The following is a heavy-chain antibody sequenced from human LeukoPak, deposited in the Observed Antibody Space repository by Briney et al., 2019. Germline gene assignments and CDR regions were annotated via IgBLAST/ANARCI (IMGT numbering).Heavy chain of an antibody. D-gene: IGHD3-3*01. CDR1: GFTFSSYG. Sequence: PGGSLRLSCAASGFTFSSYGMHWVRQAPGKGLEWVAFIRYDGSNKYYADSVKGRFTISRDNSKNTLYLQMNSLRAEDTAVYYCAKSYDFWSGYYPPFDYWGPGTLVSVSS. CDR3: AKSYDFWSGYYPPFDY. J-gene: IGHJ4*02. V-gene: IGHV3-30*02. CDR2: IRYDGSNK.